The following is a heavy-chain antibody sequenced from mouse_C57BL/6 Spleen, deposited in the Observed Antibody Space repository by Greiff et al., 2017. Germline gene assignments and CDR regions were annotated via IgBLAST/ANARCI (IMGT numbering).Heavy chain of an antibody. D-gene: IGHD1-1*01. CDR3: ARGYYGSSLYYFDY. J-gene: IGHJ2*01. V-gene: IGHV1-54*01. Sequence: VKLQESGAELVRPGTSVKVSCKASGYAFTNYLIEWVKQRPGQGLEWIGVINPGSGGTNYNEKFKGKATLTADKSSSTAYMQLSSLTSEDSAVYFCARGYYGSSLYYFDYWGQGTTLTVSS. CDR1: GYAFTNYL. CDR2: INPGSGGT.